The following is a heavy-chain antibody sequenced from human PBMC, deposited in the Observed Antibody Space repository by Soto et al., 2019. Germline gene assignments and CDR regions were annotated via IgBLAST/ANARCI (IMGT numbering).Heavy chain of an antibody. Sequence: QVQLQGSGPGLVKPSETLSLTCTISGGPMTNYYCSWFRQPPGQGLEWIGYMDYNGYTSYNPSPRSRVTISLDTYKSHFSLNLPSVTAADTAIYSCARQGFGPLHGLVDVWGQGTTVTVSS. D-gene: IGHD3-10*01. V-gene: IGHV4-59*08. CDR1: GGPMTNYY. J-gene: IGHJ6*02. CDR3: ARQGFGPLHGLVDV. CDR2: MDYNGYT.